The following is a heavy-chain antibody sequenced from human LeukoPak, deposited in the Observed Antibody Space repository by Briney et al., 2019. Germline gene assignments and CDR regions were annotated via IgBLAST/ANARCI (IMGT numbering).Heavy chain of an antibody. D-gene: IGHD6-19*01. V-gene: IGHV4-59*08. J-gene: IGHJ3*02. CDR2: IYYSGST. CDR1: GGSISSYY. CDR3: ASPSGWYGDAFDI. Sequence: PSETLSLTCTVSGGSISSYYRSWIRQPPGKGLEWIGYIYYSGSTNYNPSLKSRVTISVDTSKNQFSLKLSSVTAADTAVYYCASPSGWYGDAFDIWGQGTMVTVSS.